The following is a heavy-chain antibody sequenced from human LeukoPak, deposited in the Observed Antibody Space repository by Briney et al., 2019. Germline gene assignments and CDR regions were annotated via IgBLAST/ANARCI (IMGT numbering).Heavy chain of an antibody. Sequence: PGGSLRLSCAASGFTFTSYAMSWVRQPPRKGLEWVSVIRGSGTVTYFADSVKGRFTVSRDNSKNTLYLQMISLRAEDTAIYYCAISLDYDGGVLWALPQYWGQGTLVTVSS. CDR2: IRGSGTVT. V-gene: IGHV3-23*01. CDR3: AISLDYDGGVLWALPQY. J-gene: IGHJ4*02. D-gene: IGHD3-22*01. CDR1: GFTFTSYA.